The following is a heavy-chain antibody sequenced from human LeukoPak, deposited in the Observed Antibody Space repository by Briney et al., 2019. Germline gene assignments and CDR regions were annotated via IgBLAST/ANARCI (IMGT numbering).Heavy chain of an antibody. D-gene: IGHD6-13*01. CDR1: GFSFRNYG. CDR3: AKDRDATSSGTFDY. CDR2: ISDDGSYK. J-gene: IGHJ4*02. Sequence: GGSLRLSCAASGFSFRNYGMHCVRQAPGKGLEWVAVISDDGSYKNYADSVKGRFTISRDNSNNTLYLQMNSLRAEDTAVYYCAKDRDATSSGTFDYWGQGTLVTVSS. V-gene: IGHV3-30*18.